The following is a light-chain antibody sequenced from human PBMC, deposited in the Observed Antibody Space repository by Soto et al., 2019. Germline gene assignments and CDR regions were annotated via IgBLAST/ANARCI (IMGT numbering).Light chain of an antibody. CDR1: QSVSSNY. J-gene: IGKJ1*01. CDR3: QQYGSSPT. V-gene: IGKV3-20*01. Sequence: EIVLTQSPGTLSLSPGERATLSCRSSQSVSSNYLAWYQQKPDQAPRLVIYDVSGRATGIPDRFSGSGSGKDFTITISRLEPEDVAVYYHQQYGSSPTFGQGTKVEIK. CDR2: DVS.